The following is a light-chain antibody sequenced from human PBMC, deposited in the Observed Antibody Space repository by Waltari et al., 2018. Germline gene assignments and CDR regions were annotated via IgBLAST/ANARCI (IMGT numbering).Light chain of an antibody. V-gene: IGKV3-15*01. J-gene: IGKJ2*01. CDR1: QSVSSN. CDR2: GAS. Sequence: EIVMTQSPATLSVSPGERATLSCRASQSVSSNLAWYQQKPGQAPRPLSYGASTRATGIPARFSGSGSGTEFTLTISSPQSEDFAVYYCQQYNNWPPYTFGQGTKLESK. CDR3: QQYNNWPPYT.